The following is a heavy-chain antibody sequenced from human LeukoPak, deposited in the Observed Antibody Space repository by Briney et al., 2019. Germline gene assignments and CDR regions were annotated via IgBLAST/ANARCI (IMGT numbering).Heavy chain of an antibody. J-gene: IGHJ4*02. Sequence: GGSLRLSCAASGFTFSSYAMHWVGQAPGKGLEWVAVISYDGSNKYYADSVKGRFTISRDNSKNTLYLQMNSLRAEDTAVYYCARDRGGLDYWGQGTLVSVSS. V-gene: IGHV3-30-3*01. CDR2: ISYDGSNK. CDR3: ARDRGGLDY. CDR1: GFTFSSYA. D-gene: IGHD2-15*01.